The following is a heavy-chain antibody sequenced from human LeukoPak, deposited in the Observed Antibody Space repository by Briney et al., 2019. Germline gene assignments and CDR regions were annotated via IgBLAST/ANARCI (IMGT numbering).Heavy chain of an antibody. CDR2: INPNSGGT. CDR1: GYTFTGYY. CDR3: ARSLVRSSGWYVRFSDRRMDV. Sequence: GASVKVSCKASGYTFTGYYMHWVRQAPGQGLEWMGWINPNSGGTNYAQKFQGRVTMTRDTSISTAYMELSRLRSDDTAVYYCARSLVRSSGWYVRFSDRRMDVWGQGTTVTVSS. D-gene: IGHD6-19*01. V-gene: IGHV1-2*02. J-gene: IGHJ6*02.